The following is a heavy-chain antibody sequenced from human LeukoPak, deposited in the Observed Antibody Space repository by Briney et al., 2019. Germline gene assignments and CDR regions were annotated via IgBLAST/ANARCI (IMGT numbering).Heavy chain of an antibody. CDR2: ISGGSTDT. CDR3: ARGRGGTPMVKYFDS. V-gene: IGHV3-11*03. J-gene: IGHJ4*02. Sequence: PGGSLRLSCEASGFTFSDWYMGWIRQAPGKGLEYISYISGGSTDTNYADSVKGRFTISRDNSKNTLYLQMNSLRAEDTAVYYCARGRGGTPMVKYFDSWGQGTLVTVSS. CDR1: GFTFSDWY. D-gene: IGHD5-18*01.